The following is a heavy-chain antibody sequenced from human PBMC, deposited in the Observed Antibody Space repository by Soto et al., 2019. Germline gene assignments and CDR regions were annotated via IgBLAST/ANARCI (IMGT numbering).Heavy chain of an antibody. CDR1: GGSISSSSYY. V-gene: IGHV4-39*01. D-gene: IGHD3-10*01. J-gene: IGHJ4*02. Sequence: ASETLSLTCTVSGGSISSSSYYWGWIRQPPGKGLEWIGSIYYSGSTYYNPSLKSRVTISVDTSKNQFSLKLSSVTAADTAVYYCARHRYYGSGSYTAYFDYWGQGTLVTVSS. CDR2: IYYSGST. CDR3: ARHRYYGSGSYTAYFDY.